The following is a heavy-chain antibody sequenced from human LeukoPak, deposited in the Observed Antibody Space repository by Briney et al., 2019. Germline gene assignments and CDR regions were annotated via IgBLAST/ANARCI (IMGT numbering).Heavy chain of an antibody. V-gene: IGHV3-11*01. CDR3: ARLWLARRGTPWFDP. D-gene: IGHD6-19*01. CDR2: SSTTSNTK. Sequence: GGSLRLSCAASGFTFSDYYMTWIRQAPGKGLEWISYSSTTSNTKYYADSVKGRFTIARDNAKSTLYLQMSSLRVEDTGAYYCARLWLARRGTPWFDPWGQGTLVTVSS. CDR1: GFTFSDYY. J-gene: IGHJ5*02.